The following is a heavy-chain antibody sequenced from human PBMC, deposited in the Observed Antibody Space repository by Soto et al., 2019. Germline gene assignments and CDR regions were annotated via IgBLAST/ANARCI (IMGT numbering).Heavy chain of an antibody. V-gene: IGHV4-39*01. Sequence: HLHFQEPAPGLGNPSKPLSIPCTVSSDAVRSSSSRWAGIRQPPGTGREGIGVLYSSGSTSYNPSLNSRVTVSVDTSKNQFSLKVTSVTAADTAVYYCARLYGYCIRNSCHGHYAMDVWGQGTTVTVSS. J-gene: IGHJ6*02. CDR2: LYSSGST. CDR1: SDAVRSSSSR. CDR3: ARLYGYCIRNSCHGHYAMDV. D-gene: IGHD2-2*01.